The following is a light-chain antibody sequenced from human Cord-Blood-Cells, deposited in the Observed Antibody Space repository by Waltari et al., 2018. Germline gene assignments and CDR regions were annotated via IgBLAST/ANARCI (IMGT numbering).Light chain of an antibody. CDR2: WAS. CDR1: QSVLYSSNNKNY. Sequence: DSLAVSLGERATINCKSSQSVLYSSNNKNYLAWYQQKPGQPPKLLIYWASTRESGVPDRFSGSGSGTDFTLTISSLQAEDVAVYYCQQYYSTPRTFGQGT. CDR3: QQYYSTPRT. J-gene: IGKJ1*01. V-gene: IGKV4-1*01.